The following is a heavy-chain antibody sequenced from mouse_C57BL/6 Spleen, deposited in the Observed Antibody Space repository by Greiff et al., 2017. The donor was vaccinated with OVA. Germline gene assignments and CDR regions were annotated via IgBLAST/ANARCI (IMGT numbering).Heavy chain of an antibody. V-gene: IGHV1-69*01. CDR2: IDPSDSYT. J-gene: IGHJ3*01. CDR1: GYTFTSYW. CDR3: ARGGDSFGWFAY. D-gene: IGHD3-2*01. Sequence: VQLQQPGAELVMPGASVKLSCKASGYTFTSYWMHWVKQRPGQGLEWIGEIDPSDSYTNYNQKFKGKSTLTVDKSSSTAYMQLSSLTSEDSAVYYCARGGDSFGWFAYWGQGTLVTVSA.